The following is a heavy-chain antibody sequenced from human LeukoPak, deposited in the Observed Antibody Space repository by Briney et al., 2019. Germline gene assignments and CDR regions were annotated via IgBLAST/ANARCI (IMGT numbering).Heavy chain of an antibody. Sequence: GGSLRLSCAASGFTFSSYNMNWVRQAPGEGLEWVSYISSSASGIYYADSVKGRFTISRDNAKNSLYLQMNSLRAEDTAVYYCARVTVSNDAIDIWGQGTVATVSS. CDR2: ISSSASGI. CDR1: GFTFSSYN. D-gene: IGHD4-17*01. CDR3: ARVTVSNDAIDI. V-gene: IGHV3-48*01. J-gene: IGHJ3*02.